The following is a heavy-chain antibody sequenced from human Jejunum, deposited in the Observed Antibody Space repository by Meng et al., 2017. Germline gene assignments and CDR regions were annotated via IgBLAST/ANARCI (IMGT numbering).Heavy chain of an antibody. CDR2: VYHSGST. V-gene: IGHV4-4*02. J-gene: IGHJ2*01. CDR3: ARADYVRYFDL. D-gene: IGHD3-10*02. Sequence: PLQVQRPGRVSLSETLSLPCAVSGGSIESNNWWTWIRQPPGQGLEWIGEVYHSGSTHYNPSLQSRVTISIDNSKNRFSLSLNSVTAADTAIYYCARADYVRYFDLWGRGTLVTVSS. CDR1: GGSIESNNW.